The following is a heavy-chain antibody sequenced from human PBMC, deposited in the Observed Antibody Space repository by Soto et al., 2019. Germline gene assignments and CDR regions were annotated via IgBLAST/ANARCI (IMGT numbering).Heavy chain of an antibody. Sequence: SETLSLTCAVSGGSISSSSYYWGWIRQPPGKGLEWIGSIYYSGSTYYNPSLKSRVTISVDNAKNTLYLHMNSLRAEDTAAYYCVRDMQLWRLDSWGQGTLVTVSS. CDR1: GGSISSSSYY. CDR3: VRDMQLWRLDS. CDR2: IYYSGST. V-gene: IGHV4-39*02. J-gene: IGHJ4*02. D-gene: IGHD2-21*01.